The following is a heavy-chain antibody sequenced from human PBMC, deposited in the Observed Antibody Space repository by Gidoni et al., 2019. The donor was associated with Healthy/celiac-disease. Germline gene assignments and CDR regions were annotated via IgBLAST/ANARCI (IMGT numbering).Heavy chain of an antibody. D-gene: IGHD6-19*01. CDR2: INAGNGNT. J-gene: IGHJ5*02. V-gene: IGHV1-3*01. CDR3: ARDRGIAVAGTPEAGLTGWFDP. CDR1: GYTFTSYA. Sequence: QVQLVQSGAEVKKPGASVKVSCKASGYTFTSYAMHWVRQAPGQRLEWMGWINAGNGNTKYSQKFQGRVTITRDTSASTAYMELSSLRSEDTAVYYCARDRGIAVAGTPEAGLTGWFDPWGQGTLVTVSS.